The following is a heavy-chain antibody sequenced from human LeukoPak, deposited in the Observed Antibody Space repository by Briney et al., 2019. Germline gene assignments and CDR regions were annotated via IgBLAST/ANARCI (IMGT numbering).Heavy chain of an antibody. CDR1: GGSISSSSYY. D-gene: IGHD1-26*01. CDR2: IYYSGST. Sequence: SETLSLTCTVSGGSISSSSYYWGWIRQPPGKGLEWIGSIYYSGSTYYNPSLKSRVTISVDTSKNQFSLKLSSVTAADTAVYYCASIVGATVFDYWGQGTLVTVSS. CDR3: ASIVGATVFDY. J-gene: IGHJ4*02. V-gene: IGHV4-39*01.